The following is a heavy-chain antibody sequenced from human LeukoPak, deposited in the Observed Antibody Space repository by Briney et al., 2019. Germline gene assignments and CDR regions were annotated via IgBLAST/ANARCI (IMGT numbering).Heavy chain of an antibody. CDR3: ARDPGGPYDSSGRLYDY. J-gene: IGHJ4*02. V-gene: IGHV1-2*02. CDR1: GYTFTGYY. CDR2: INPNSGGT. D-gene: IGHD3-22*01. Sequence: ASVTVSCKASGYTFTGYYMHWVRQAPGQGLEWMGWINPNSGGTNYAQKFQGRVTMTRDTSISTAYMELSRLRSDDTAVYYCARDPGGPYDSSGRLYDYWGQGTLVTVSS.